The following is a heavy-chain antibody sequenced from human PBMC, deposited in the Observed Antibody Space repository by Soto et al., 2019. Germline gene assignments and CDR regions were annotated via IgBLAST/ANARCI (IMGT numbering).Heavy chain of an antibody. CDR3: AKNPLVTLPDGYHI. V-gene: IGHV1-2*02. D-gene: IGHD3-22*01. CDR1: GYTFSKFY. J-gene: IGHJ3*02. CDR2: IAPNSGDT. Sequence: ASVKVSCKASGYTFSKFYMHWVRQAPGQGLEWMGWIAPNSGDTNIAQKFQGRVTMTRDTSISTAYMDLNRLRSDDTAVYYCAKNPLVTLPDGYHICGQGTMVPVSS.